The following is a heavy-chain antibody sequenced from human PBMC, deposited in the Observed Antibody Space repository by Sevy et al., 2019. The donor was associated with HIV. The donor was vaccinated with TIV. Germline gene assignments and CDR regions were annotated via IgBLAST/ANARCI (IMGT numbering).Heavy chain of an antibody. D-gene: IGHD6-13*01. V-gene: IGHV3-23*01. CDR3: ARDTGGIGMDV. Sequence: GGSLRLSCTDSGFTFSSYAMTWVRQAPGKGLEWVSSITGNGDTTYYVDSVKGRFTISRDNAKNSLSLQMNSLRAEDTAVYYCARDTGGIGMDVWGQGTTVTVSS. J-gene: IGHJ6*02. CDR2: ITGNGDTT. CDR1: GFTFSSYA.